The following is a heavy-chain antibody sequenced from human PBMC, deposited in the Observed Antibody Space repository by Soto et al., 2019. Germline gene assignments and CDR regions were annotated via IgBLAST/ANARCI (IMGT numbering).Heavy chain of an antibody. CDR1: GFTFNIYT. J-gene: IGHJ4*02. CDR2: ISGSGGSP. CDR3: AKARCTTTDCYVPDY. V-gene: IGHV3-23*01. D-gene: IGHD1-26*01. Sequence: GSLRLSCVASGFTFNIYTMSWVRQAPGKGLEWLSVISGSGGSPSYADSVQGRFVISRDNARNTLYLHMNSLRAEDTAMYYCAKARCTTTDCYVPDYWGRGTLVTVS.